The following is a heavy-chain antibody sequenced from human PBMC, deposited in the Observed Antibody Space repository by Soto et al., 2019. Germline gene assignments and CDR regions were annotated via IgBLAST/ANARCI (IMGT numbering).Heavy chain of an antibody. Sequence: SETLSLTCTVSGGSISSGDYYWSWIRQPPGKGLEWIGYIYYSGSTYYNPSLKSRVTISVDTSKNQFSLKLSSVTAADTAVYYCARESDYYDSSGYSITDYWGQGTLVTVSS. D-gene: IGHD3-22*01. CDR1: GGSISSGDYY. V-gene: IGHV4-30-4*01. J-gene: IGHJ4*02. CDR3: ARESDYYDSSGYSITDY. CDR2: IYYSGST.